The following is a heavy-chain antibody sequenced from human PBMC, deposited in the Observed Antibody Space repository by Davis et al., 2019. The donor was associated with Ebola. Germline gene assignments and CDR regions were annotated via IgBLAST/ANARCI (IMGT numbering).Heavy chain of an antibody. CDR3: VRGYGASY. V-gene: IGHV3-48*02. CDR1: GFTFSTYS. D-gene: IGHD4-17*01. J-gene: IGHJ4*02. CDR2: ISRSSTV. Sequence: GESLKISCAASGFTFSTYSMNWVRQAPGKELEWISYISRSSTVSYSDSVKGRFTISRDNAKNSLFLQMNSLRDEDTAVYYCVRGYGASYWGPGTLVTVSS.